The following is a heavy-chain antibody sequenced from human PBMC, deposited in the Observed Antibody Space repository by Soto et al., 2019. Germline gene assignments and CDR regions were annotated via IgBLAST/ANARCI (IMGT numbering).Heavy chain of an antibody. J-gene: IGHJ6*04. CDR3: LGRVGYCTGETCLDA. CDR2: IYGGDSDT. CDR1: GFTFSNHW. V-gene: IGHV5-51*03. D-gene: IGHD2-8*02. Sequence: VQLVQSGAEVKKSGESLKISCKGFGFTFSNHWIAWVRHMPGRGLEWMGIIYGGDSDTRYSPSFQGQVTISVDKSISTVYLQWRSLKASPSALYLCLGRVGYCTGETCLDAWGGGTSVSVSS.